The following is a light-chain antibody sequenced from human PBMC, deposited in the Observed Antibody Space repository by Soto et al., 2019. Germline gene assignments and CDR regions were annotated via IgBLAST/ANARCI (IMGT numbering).Light chain of an antibody. CDR1: QSISSY. Sequence: DIQITQSPSSLSSSVVDIVTITCRASQSISSYLNWYQQKPGKAPRLLIYGALTLQSGVPSRFSGSGSGTYFTLTISSLQPEDFATYYCQQSHSTPITFGQGTRLENK. J-gene: IGKJ5*01. CDR2: GAL. CDR3: QQSHSTPIT. V-gene: IGKV1-39*01.